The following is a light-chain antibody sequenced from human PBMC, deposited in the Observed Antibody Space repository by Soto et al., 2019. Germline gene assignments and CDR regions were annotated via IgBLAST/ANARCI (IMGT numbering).Light chain of an antibody. CDR2: KIS. Sequence: EVVMTQSPLSLPVTLGQPASISCKSTQGLVYSDGNIYLNWFHQRPGQSPRRLIHKISDRDSGVPDRFSGSGSGTDFTLKISRVEAEDVGIYYCMQGTHWPFTFGQGTKLEIK. V-gene: IGKV2-30*01. J-gene: IGKJ2*01. CDR3: MQGTHWPFT. CDR1: QGLVYSDGNIY.